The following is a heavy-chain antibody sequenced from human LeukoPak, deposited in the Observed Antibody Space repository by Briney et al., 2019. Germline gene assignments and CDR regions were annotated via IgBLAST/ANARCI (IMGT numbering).Heavy chain of an antibody. Sequence: SETLSLTCAVSGGSISSYYWSWIRQSPGKGLEWIGYIYYTGSTNYNPSLKSRVTISVDTSKNQFSLKLSSVTAADTAVYYCARGYCSSAICYEVDVWGKGTTVTVSS. V-gene: IGHV4-59*01. D-gene: IGHD2-2*01. CDR1: GGSISSYY. J-gene: IGHJ6*04. CDR3: ARGYCSSAICYEVDV. CDR2: IYYTGST.